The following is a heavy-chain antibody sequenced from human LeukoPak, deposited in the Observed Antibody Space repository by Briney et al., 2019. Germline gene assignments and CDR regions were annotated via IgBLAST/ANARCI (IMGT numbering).Heavy chain of an antibody. V-gene: IGHV3-23*01. Sequence: GRSLRLSCAASGFTFSSYGMSWVRQAPGKGLEWVAGISDSGGRTNYADSVKGRFTISRDNPKNTLYLQMNSLRAEDTAVYFCAKRGVVIRVILVGFHKEAYYFDSWGQGALVTVSS. CDR2: ISDSGGRT. CDR3: AKRGVVIRVILVGFHKEAYYFDS. CDR1: GFTFSSYG. J-gene: IGHJ4*02. D-gene: IGHD3-22*01.